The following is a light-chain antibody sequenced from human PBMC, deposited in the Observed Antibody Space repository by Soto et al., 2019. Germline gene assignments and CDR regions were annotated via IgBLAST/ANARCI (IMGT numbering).Light chain of an antibody. V-gene: IGLV2-14*01. CDR1: SFDVGNRNY. CDR2: EVN. J-gene: IGLJ3*02. CDR3: SSYTTIGTWV. Sequence: QSVLTQPASVSRSPGQSITISCTGTSFDVGNRNYVSWYQQHPGKAPKLIIYEVNNRPSGISDRFSGSKSGNTASLTISGLQAEDEADYYCSSYTTIGTWVFGGGTKLTVL.